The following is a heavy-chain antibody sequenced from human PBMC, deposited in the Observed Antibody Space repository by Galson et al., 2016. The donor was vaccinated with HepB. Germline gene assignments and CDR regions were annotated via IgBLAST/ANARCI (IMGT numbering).Heavy chain of an antibody. J-gene: IGHJ6*02. CDR1: GGSISSSSYY. D-gene: IGHD5-12*01. V-gene: IGHV4-39*01. Sequence: SETLSLTCTVSGGSISSSSYYWGWIRQPPGKGLEWTGSIYYSGSTYYNPSLKSRVTLSVDTSKNQFSLKLNSVTTADSAVYYCARRYNGYDWGLYGMDVWGQGTTVTVSS. CDR3: ARRYNGYDWGLYGMDV. CDR2: IYYSGST.